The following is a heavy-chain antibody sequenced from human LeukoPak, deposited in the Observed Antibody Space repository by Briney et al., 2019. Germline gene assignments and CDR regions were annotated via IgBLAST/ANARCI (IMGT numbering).Heavy chain of an antibody. CDR1: GRSFSGYY. CDR3: ARLSYNWNPED. D-gene: IGHD1-20*01. CDR2: INHSGST. V-gene: IGHV4-34*01. J-gene: IGHJ4*02. Sequence: PSETLSLTCAVYGRSFSGYYWSWIRQPPGKGLEWIGEINHSGSTNYNPSLKSRVTISVDTSKNQFSLKLSSVTAADTAVYYCARLSYNWNPEDWGQGTLVTVSS.